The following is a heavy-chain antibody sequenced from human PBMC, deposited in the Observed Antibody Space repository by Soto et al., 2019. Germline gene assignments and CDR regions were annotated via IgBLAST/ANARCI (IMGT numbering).Heavy chain of an antibody. CDR2: ISYDGSNK. J-gene: IGHJ3*02. Sequence: GSLRLSCAASGFTFSSYGMHWVRQAPGKGLEWVAVISYDGSNKYYADSVKGRFTISRDNSKNTLYLQMNSLRAEDTAVYYCAKGADYDSSGYYYDAFDIWGQGTMVTVSS. CDR3: AKGADYDSSGYYYDAFDI. D-gene: IGHD3-22*01. CDR1: GFTFSSYG. V-gene: IGHV3-30*18.